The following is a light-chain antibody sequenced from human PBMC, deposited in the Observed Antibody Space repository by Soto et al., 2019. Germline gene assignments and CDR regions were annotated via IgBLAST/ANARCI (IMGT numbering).Light chain of an antibody. CDR3: QQSYSNPTS. CDR1: QSISSH. CDR2: TAS. J-gene: IGKJ5*01. V-gene: IGKV1-39*01. Sequence: DIRMTQSPASLSASFGDTVTITCRASQSISSHLNWYQQKPGKAPNLLMYTASNLQSGVPSRFSGSGSGTDFTLTISSLQPEDFETYYCQQSYSNPTSFGQGTRLEIK.